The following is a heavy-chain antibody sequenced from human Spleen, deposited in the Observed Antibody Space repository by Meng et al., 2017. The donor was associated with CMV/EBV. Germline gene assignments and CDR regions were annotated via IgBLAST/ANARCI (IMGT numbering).Heavy chain of an antibody. CDR2: ISNSGNTM. Sequence: GGSLRLSCVGSGFIFSDHYMSWVRQAPGKGLEWIAYISNSGNTMGYTDSVKGRFTVSRDNAKNSFYLQMNSLRAEDTAIYYCARPDWHYGSYFDFWGQGALVTVSS. CDR3: ARPDWHYGSYFDF. V-gene: IGHV3-11*01. CDR1: GFIFSDHY. D-gene: IGHD1-7*01. J-gene: IGHJ4*02.